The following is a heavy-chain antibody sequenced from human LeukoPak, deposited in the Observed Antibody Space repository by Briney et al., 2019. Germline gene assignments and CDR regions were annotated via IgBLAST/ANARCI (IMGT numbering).Heavy chain of an antibody. Sequence: AGGSLRLSCAASGFTFSSYAMHWVRQAPEKGLEYVSAISSNGGSTYYANSVKGRFTISRDNSKNTLYLRMGSLRAEDMAVYYCARYSRFGIAAAGYYYYGMDVWGQGTTVTVSS. V-gene: IGHV3-64*01. D-gene: IGHD6-13*01. CDR2: ISSNGGST. J-gene: IGHJ6*02. CDR1: GFTFSSYA. CDR3: ARYSRFGIAAAGYYYYGMDV.